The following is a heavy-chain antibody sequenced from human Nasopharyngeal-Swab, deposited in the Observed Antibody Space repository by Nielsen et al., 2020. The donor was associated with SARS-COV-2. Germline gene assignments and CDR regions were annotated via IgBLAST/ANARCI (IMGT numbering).Heavy chain of an antibody. V-gene: IGHV4-34*01. CDR1: GGSFSDYY. Sequence: SETLSLTCAVYGGSFSDYYWSWIRQPPGKGLEWIGEINHSGSTNYNPSLKSRVTISVDTSKNQFSLKLSSVTAADTAVYYCARGGRGVYAILSPIDYWGQGTPVTVSS. J-gene: IGHJ4*02. D-gene: IGHD2-8*01. CDR3: ARGGRGVYAILSPIDY. CDR2: INHSGST.